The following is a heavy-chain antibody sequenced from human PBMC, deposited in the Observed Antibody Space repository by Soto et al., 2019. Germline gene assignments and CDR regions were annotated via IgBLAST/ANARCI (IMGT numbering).Heavy chain of an antibody. CDR1: VGSFSGHY. CDR2: INLGGST. D-gene: IGHD6-13*01. Sequence: SETLPLTCAVYVGSFSGHYWSCSRQPPGRGLGWIGEINLGGSTNYNPSLKSRVTISVDTSKNQFSLNLRSVTAADTAVYYCARGIPGYSSSWYDNWGQGTLVTVSS. CDR3: ARGIPGYSSSWYDN. V-gene: IGHV4-34*01. J-gene: IGHJ5*02.